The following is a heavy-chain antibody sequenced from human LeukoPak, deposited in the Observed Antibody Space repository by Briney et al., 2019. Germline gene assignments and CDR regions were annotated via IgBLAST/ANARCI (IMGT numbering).Heavy chain of an antibody. Sequence: SETLSLTCTVSGYSISSGYYWGWIRQPPGKGLEWIGSIYHSGRTFYNPSLKSRVTISVDTSKNQFSLKLTSVTAADTAVYYCARTSIAAAGTVHFDYWGQGTLVTVSS. J-gene: IGHJ4*02. V-gene: IGHV4-38-2*02. D-gene: IGHD6-13*01. CDR1: GYSISSGYY. CDR2: IYHSGRT. CDR3: ARTSIAAAGTVHFDY.